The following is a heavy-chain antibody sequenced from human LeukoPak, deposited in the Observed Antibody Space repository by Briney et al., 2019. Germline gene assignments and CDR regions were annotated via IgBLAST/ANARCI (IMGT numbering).Heavy chain of an antibody. Sequence: SETLSLTCTVSGGSISSGSYYWSWIRQPAGEGLEWIGRIYTSGSTNYNPSLKSRVTISVDTSKNQFSLKLSSVTAADTAVYYCARARDPYYDFWSGYQLDACDIWGQGTMVTVSS. CDR1: GGSISSGSYY. D-gene: IGHD3-3*01. V-gene: IGHV4-61*02. J-gene: IGHJ3*02. CDR2: IYTSGST. CDR3: ARARDPYYDFWSGYQLDACDI.